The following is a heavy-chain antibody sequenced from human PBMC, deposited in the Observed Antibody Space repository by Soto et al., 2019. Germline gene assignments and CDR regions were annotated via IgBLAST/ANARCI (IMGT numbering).Heavy chain of an antibody. Sequence: PSETLSLTGPVSGGSNSSRNYYWGWIRQPPGQGLEWIGSVYYSGSTSYHSSLKSRVTISVDTSKNQFSLRLSSVTAADSAVYYCASPTLGAFDIWGKGTMVTVSS. CDR3: ASPTLGAFDI. D-gene: IGHD3-16*01. CDR2: VYYSGST. J-gene: IGHJ3*02. CDR1: GGSNSSRNYY. V-gene: IGHV4-39*01.